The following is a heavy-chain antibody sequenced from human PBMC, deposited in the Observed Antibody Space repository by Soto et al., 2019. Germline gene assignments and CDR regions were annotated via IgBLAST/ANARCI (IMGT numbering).Heavy chain of an antibody. D-gene: IGHD3-10*01. J-gene: IGHJ6*03. Sequence: GSLILSCAASGFTFSNAWMSWVRQAPGKVLEWVGRIKSKTDGGTTDYAVPVKGRFTISRDDSKNTLYLQMNSLKTEDTAVYYCTTDMRREYNYYYYYMDVWGKGTTVTVSS. CDR3: TTDMRREYNYYYYYMDV. V-gene: IGHV3-15*01. CDR1: GFTFSNAW. CDR2: IKSKTDGGTT.